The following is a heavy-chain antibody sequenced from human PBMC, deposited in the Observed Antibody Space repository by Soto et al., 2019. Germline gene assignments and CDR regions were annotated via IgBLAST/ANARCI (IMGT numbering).Heavy chain of an antibody. V-gene: IGHV3-23*01. Sequence: PGGSLRLSCAASGFTFSSYAMSWVRQAPGKGLEWVSAIIVSGGSTYYADSVKGRFTISRDNSKNTLYLQMNSLRAEDTDVYYCAKDLYPCSGGSCYWYYCEYWGQGTLVTVAS. CDR3: AKDLYPCSGGSCYWYYCEY. J-gene: IGHJ4*02. D-gene: IGHD2-15*01. CDR1: GFTFSSYA. CDR2: IIVSGGST.